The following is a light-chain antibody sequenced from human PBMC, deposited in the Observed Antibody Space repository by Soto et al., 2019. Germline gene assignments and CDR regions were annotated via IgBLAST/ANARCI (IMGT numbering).Light chain of an antibody. CDR3: ASYTTSSTYV. Sequence: QSVLTQHASVSGSPGQSIAISCTGTSSDVGGYSYVSWYQQQPGKAPKLVISDVSNRPSGVSDRFSGSKSGNTASLTISGLQTEDEADYSCASYTTSSTYVFGTGTKVTVL. CDR2: DVS. V-gene: IGLV2-14*01. J-gene: IGLJ1*01. CDR1: SSDVGGYSY.